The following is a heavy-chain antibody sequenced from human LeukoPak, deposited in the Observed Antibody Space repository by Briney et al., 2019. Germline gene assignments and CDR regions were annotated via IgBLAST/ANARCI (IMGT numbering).Heavy chain of an antibody. J-gene: IGHJ4*02. V-gene: IGHV4-59*12. CDR3: ARDTASSTSCGFDY. CDR2: IYYSGTT. D-gene: IGHD2-2*01. CDR1: GGSISSYY. Sequence: ESSETLSLTCTVSGGSISSYYWSWIRQPPGKGLEWIGYIYYSGTTHYNPSLKSRVTVSVDTSKNQFSLKLSSVTAADTAVYYCARDTASSTSCGFDYWGQGTLVTVSS.